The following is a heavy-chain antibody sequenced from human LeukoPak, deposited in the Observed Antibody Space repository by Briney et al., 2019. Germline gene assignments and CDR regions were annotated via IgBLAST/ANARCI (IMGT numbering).Heavy chain of an antibody. CDR3: ATLTGTTGSDDY. D-gene: IGHD1-20*01. CDR2: ISFDGSNK. CDR1: GFTFSISA. V-gene: IGHV3-30*04. Sequence: GTSLRLSCAASGFTFSISAMHWGRQAPGKGLEWVAVISFDGSNKYYADSVKGRFTVSRDNSKSTLFLQMSTLRAEDTAVYYCATLTGTTGSDDYWGQGTLVTVSS. J-gene: IGHJ4*02.